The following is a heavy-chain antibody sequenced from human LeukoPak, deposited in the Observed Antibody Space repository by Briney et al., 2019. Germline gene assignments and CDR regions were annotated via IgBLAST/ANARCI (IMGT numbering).Heavy chain of an antibody. D-gene: IGHD5-18*01. CDR3: AKDEAQFERGYSYGYYSDYYYGMDV. CDR1: GFTFSSYG. J-gene: IGHJ6*02. V-gene: IGHV3-30*18. Sequence: GGSLRLSCAASGFTFSSYGMHWVRQAPGKGLEWVAVISYDGSNKYYADSVKGRFTISRDNSKNTLYLQMNSLRAEDAAVYYCAKDEAQFERGYSYGYYSDYYYGMDVWGQGTTVTVSS. CDR2: ISYDGSNK.